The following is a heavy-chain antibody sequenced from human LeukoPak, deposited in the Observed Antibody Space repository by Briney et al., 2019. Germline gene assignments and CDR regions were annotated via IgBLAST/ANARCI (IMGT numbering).Heavy chain of an antibody. V-gene: IGHV3-23*01. Sequence: PGGSLRLSCAASGFTFSGYAMSWVRQAPGKGLEWVSNIGGSGDGIYYADSVKGRFTISRDNSKNTLSLQMNSLRAEDTAVYYCARSTVVTGRYYYYYMDVWGKGTTVSVSS. D-gene: IGHD4-23*01. J-gene: IGHJ6*03. CDR3: ARSTVVTGRYYYYYMDV. CDR2: IGGSGDGI. CDR1: GFTFSGYA.